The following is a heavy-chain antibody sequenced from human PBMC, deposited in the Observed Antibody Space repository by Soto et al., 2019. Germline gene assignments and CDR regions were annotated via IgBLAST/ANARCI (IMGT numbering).Heavy chain of an antibody. Sequence: ASVKVSCKASGYTFTSYGISWVRQAPGQWLEWMGWISAYNGNTNYAQKLQGRVTMTTDTSTSTAYMELRSLRSDDTAVYYCARDLRDSSGWYGTTWFDPWGQGTLVTVSS. CDR3: ARDLRDSSGWYGTTWFDP. CDR1: GYTFTSYG. J-gene: IGHJ5*02. V-gene: IGHV1-18*01. D-gene: IGHD6-19*01. CDR2: ISAYNGNT.